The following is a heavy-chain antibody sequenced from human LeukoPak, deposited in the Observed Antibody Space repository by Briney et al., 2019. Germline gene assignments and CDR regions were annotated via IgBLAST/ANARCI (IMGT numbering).Heavy chain of an antibody. CDR2: ISSSSSYI. Sequence: GGSLRLSCAASGFTFSSYSMNWVRQAPGKGLEWVSSISSSSSYIYYADSVKGRFTISRDNAKNSLYLQMNSLRAEDTAVYYCARGLDXMXXSMDVWGQXTTVTVSS. V-gene: IGHV3-21*01. CDR3: ARGLDXMXXSMDV. J-gene: IGHJ6*02. CDR1: GFTFSSYS.